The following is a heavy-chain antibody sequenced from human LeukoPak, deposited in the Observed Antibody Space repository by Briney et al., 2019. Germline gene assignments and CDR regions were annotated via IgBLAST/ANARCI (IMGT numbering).Heavy chain of an antibody. J-gene: IGHJ6*02. CDR1: GFTFSNYW. Sequence: GGSLRLSCAASGFTFSNYWMTWVRQAPGKGLEWVANIRQDGSDNYVESVKGRFTISRDNAKSSLYLQMNSLRAEDTAVYYCARGFLEWLSSYYYYGMDVWGQGTTVTVSS. V-gene: IGHV3-7*01. CDR3: ARGFLEWLSSYYYYGMDV. D-gene: IGHD3-3*01. CDR2: IRQDGSD.